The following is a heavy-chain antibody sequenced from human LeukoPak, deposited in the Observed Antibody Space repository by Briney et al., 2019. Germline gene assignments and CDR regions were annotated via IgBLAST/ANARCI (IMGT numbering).Heavy chain of an antibody. CDR3: ARHRTYYYDSSGYGNFDY. J-gene: IGHJ4*02. Sequence: SETLSLTCTVSGGSISSSSYYWGWIRQPPGKGLEWIGSIYYSGSTYYNPSLKSRVTISVDTSKNQFSLKLSFVTAADTAVYYCARHRTYYYDSSGYGNFDYWGQGTLVTVSS. D-gene: IGHD3-22*01. CDR2: IYYSGST. CDR1: GGSISSSSYY. V-gene: IGHV4-39*01.